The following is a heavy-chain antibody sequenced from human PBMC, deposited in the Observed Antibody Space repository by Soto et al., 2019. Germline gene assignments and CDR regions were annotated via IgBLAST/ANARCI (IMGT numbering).Heavy chain of an antibody. Sequence: QTGGSLRLSCAASGFTFSSYAMSWVRQAPGKGLEWVSAISGSGGSTYYADSVKGRFTISRDNSKNTLYLQMNSLRAEDTAVYYCAKGTGALPINWFDHWGQGTLVTVSS. J-gene: IGHJ5*02. CDR1: GFTFSSYA. D-gene: IGHD7-27*01. CDR2: ISGSGGST. V-gene: IGHV3-23*01. CDR3: AKGTGALPINWFDH.